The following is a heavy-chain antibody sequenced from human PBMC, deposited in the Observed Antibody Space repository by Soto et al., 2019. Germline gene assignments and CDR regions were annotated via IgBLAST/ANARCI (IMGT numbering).Heavy chain of an antibody. CDR3: ASSTTNSPYYFDY. V-gene: IGHV4-30-2*01. CDR2: IYHSGST. Sequence: QLQLQESGSGLVKPSQTLSLTCAVSGGSISSGGYSWSWIRQPPGKGLEWIGYIYHSGSTYYNPSLKSRVTISVDRSKNQFSLKLSSVTAADTAVYYCASSTTNSPYYFDYWGQGTLVTVSS. J-gene: IGHJ4*02. D-gene: IGHD4-4*01. CDR1: GGSISSGGYS.